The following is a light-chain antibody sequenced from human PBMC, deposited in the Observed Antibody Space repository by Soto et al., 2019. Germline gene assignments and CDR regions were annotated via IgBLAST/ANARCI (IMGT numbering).Light chain of an antibody. CDR1: QDIRNY. CDR3: QHYNSYSEA. V-gene: IGKV1-5*03. J-gene: IGKJ1*01. Sequence: DNQMTQSPSTLSASVGDRVTITCQASQDIRNYLNWYQQKPGKAPKLLIYKASTLKSGVPSRFSGSGSGTEFTLTISSLQPDDFATYYCQHYNSYSEAFGQGTKVDIK. CDR2: KAS.